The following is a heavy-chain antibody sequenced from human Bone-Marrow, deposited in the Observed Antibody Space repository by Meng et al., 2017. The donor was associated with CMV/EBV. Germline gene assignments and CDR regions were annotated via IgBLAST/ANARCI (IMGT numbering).Heavy chain of an antibody. CDR2: INSDGSKT. V-gene: IGHV3-74*01. CDR1: GFTFSDYW. D-gene: IGHD6-19*01. Sequence: GESLKISCAASGFTFSDYWMHWVRQVPGKGLVWVSRINSDGSKTNYVDFVKGRFTISRDNTRNTLFLQMNSLRAEDTAVYYCVPGYYTGWFYWGQGTLVTVSS. J-gene: IGHJ4*02. CDR3: VPGYYTGWFY.